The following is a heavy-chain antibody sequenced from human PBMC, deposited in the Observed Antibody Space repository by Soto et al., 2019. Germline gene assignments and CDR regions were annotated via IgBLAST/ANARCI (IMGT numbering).Heavy chain of an antibody. V-gene: IGHV1-69*13. D-gene: IGHD6-13*01. CDR3: ARGSLYSSRSDGLEWFDP. J-gene: IGHJ5*02. Sequence: ASVKVSCKASGGTFSSYAISWVRQAPGQGLEWMGGIIPIFGTANYAQKFQGRVTITADESTSTAYMELSSLRSEDTAVYYCARGSLYSSRSDGLEWFDPWGQGTLVTVSS. CDR1: GGTFSSYA. CDR2: IIPIFGTA.